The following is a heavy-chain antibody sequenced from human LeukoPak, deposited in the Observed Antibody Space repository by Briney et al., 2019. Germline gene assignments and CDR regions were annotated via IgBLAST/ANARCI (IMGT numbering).Heavy chain of an antibody. CDR1: GGSISSSSYY. D-gene: IGHD6-13*01. V-gene: IGHV4-39*01. CDR2: IYYSGST. J-gene: IGHJ5*02. Sequence: PSETLSLTCTVPGGSISSSSYYWGWIRQPPGKGLEWIGSIYYSGSTYYNPSLKGRVTISVDTSKNQFSLKLSSVTAADTAVYYCARGSSSWSHEFDPWGQGTLVTVSS. CDR3: ARGSSSWSHEFDP.